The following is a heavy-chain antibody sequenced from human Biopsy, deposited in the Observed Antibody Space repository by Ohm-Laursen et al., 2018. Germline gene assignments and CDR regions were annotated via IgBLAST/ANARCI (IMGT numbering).Heavy chain of an antibody. D-gene: IGHD3-22*01. V-gene: IGHV1-69*01. Sequence: SSVKVSCKTFGGTLSKYAMSWVRQAPGQGLEWLGVIIAPSGTTNNAQRFQGRLSTTADESATSVCMELSSLTSEDTAVYYCARTGTYYHDSSLYYFYGLDLWGQGSTVTVFS. CDR3: ARTGTYYHDSSLYYFYGLDL. CDR1: GGTLSKYA. CDR2: IIAPSGTT. J-gene: IGHJ6*02.